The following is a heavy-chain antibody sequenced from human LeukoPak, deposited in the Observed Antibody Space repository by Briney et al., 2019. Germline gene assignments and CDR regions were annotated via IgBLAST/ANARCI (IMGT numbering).Heavy chain of an antibody. CDR1: GFTVSSNY. D-gene: IGHD4-11*01. V-gene: IGHV3-53*01. Sequence: SGGSLRLSCAASGFTVSSNYMSWVRQAPGKGLEWVSVIYSGGSTYYADSVKGRFTISRDNSKNTLYLQMNSLRAEDTAVYYCVRTSPLTTVTYWGQGTLVTVSS. CDR3: VRTSPLTTVTY. CDR2: IYSGGST. J-gene: IGHJ4*02.